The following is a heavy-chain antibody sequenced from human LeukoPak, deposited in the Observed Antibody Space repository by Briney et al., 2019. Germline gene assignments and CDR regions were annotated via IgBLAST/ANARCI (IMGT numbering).Heavy chain of an antibody. CDR2: LTPILDTR. D-gene: IGHD3-22*01. Sequence: RASVKVSCKISGDSFSNHAINWVRQAPGQGLEWVGRLTPILDTRKYSQSFQGRVTFTADESTGTAYMDLSSLTSDDTAIYYCARDGTSYYESSGYDSWGQGTLVTVTS. CDR1: GDSFSNHA. V-gene: IGHV1-69*11. CDR3: ARDGTSYYESSGYDS. J-gene: IGHJ4*02.